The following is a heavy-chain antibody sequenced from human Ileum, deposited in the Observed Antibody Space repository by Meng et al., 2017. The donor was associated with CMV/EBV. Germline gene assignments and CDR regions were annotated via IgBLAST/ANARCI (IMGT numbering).Heavy chain of an antibody. CDR3: VRGGRRYGDWEY. J-gene: IGHJ4*03. CDR1: GFTVSSNW. Sequence: GESLKISCAASGFTVSSNWMHWVRQAPGKGLVWVSRTSGDGRTINYADSVKGRFTISRDNSRNTVYLQMNSLRADDTAVYYCVRGGRRYGDWEYWGHGTVVTVSS. CDR2: TSGDGRTI. V-gene: IGHV3-74*01. D-gene: IGHD1-26*01.